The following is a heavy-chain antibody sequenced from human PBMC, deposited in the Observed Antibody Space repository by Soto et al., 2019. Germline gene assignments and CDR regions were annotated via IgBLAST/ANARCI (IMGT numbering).Heavy chain of an antibody. CDR1: GYTFTSYG. D-gene: IGHD1-1*01. J-gene: IGHJ6*02. CDR2: ISAYNGNT. V-gene: IGHV1-18*01. Sequence: ASVKVSCKASGYTFTSYGISCVRQAPGQGLEWMGWISAYNGNTNYAQKLQGRVTMTTDNSKNTLYLQVSSLRAEDTAVYYCAKSRDAYNFYLYYGMDVWGQGTSVTVSS. CDR3: AKSRDAYNFYLYYGMDV.